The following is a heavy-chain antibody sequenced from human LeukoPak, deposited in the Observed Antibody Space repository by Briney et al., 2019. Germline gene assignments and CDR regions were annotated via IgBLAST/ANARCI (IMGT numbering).Heavy chain of an antibody. CDR2: IYTSGST. CDR3: ARDQDHYGSGSYYNHFDY. V-gene: IGHV4-4*07. D-gene: IGHD3-10*01. Sequence: SETLSLTCTVSGGSISSYYWSWIRQPAGKGLEWIGRIYTSGSTNYNPSLKSRVTMSADTSKNQFSLKLSSVTAADTAVYYCARDQDHYGSGSYYNHFDYWGQGTLVTVSS. CDR1: GGSISSYY. J-gene: IGHJ4*02.